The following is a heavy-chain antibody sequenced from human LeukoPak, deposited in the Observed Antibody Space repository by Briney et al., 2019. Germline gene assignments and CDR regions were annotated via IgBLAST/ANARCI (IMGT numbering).Heavy chain of an antibody. Sequence: SQTLSLTCAISGDSVSSNSAGWNWIRQSPLRGLEWLGGTYYRSKWYNDYAVSVKSRITINPDTSKNQFSLQLNSVTPEDTAAYFCARFAGGHFDYWGQGTLVAVSS. D-gene: IGHD2-8*02. V-gene: IGHV6-1*01. J-gene: IGHJ4*02. CDR3: ARFAGGHFDY. CDR1: GDSVSSNSAG. CDR2: TYYRSKWYN.